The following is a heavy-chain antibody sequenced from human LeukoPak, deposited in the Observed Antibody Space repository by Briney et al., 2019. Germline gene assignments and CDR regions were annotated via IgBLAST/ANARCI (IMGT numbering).Heavy chain of an antibody. CDR2: IYSGGST. J-gene: IGHJ4*02. D-gene: IGHD3-22*01. V-gene: IGHV3-53*05. CDR1: GFTVSSNY. Sequence: AGGSLRLSCAASGFTVSSNYMSWVRQAPGKGLEWVSVIYSGGSTYYADSVKGRFTISRDNSKNTLYLQMNSLRAEDTAVYYCARDYYDSSGSIDYWGQGTLVTVSS. CDR3: ARDYYDSSGSIDY.